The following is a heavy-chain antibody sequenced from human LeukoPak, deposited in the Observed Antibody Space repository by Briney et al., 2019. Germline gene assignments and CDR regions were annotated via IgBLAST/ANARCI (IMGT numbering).Heavy chain of an antibody. J-gene: IGHJ5*02. V-gene: IGHV1-2*02. CDR1: GYTFTGYY. CDR2: INPNSGGT. Sequence: ASVKVSCKASGYTFTGYYMHWVRQAPGQGLEWMGWINPNSGGTNYEQKFQGRVTMTRDTSIRTAYMELRRLRSDDMAVYYCARETTVVISVTNWFDPWGQGTLVTVSP. CDR3: ARETTVVISVTNWFDP. D-gene: IGHD4-23*01.